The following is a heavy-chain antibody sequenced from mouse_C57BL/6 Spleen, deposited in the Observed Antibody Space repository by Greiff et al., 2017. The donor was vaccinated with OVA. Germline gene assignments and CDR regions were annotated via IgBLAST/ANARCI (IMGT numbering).Heavy chain of an antibody. V-gene: IGHV3-6*01. CDR1: GYSITSGYY. Sequence: EVKLQESGPGLVKPSQSLSLTCSVTGYSITSGYYWNWIRQFPGNKLEWMGYISYDGSNNYNPSLKNRISITRDTSKNQFFLKLNSVTTEDTATYYCARVGNYDGNYFDYWGQGTTLTVSS. CDR3: ARVGNYDGNYFDY. CDR2: ISYDGSN. D-gene: IGHD2-4*01. J-gene: IGHJ2*01.